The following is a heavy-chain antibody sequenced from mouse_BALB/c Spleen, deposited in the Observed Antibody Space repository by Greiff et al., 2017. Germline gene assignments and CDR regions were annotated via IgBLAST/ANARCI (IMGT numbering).Heavy chain of an antibody. J-gene: IGHJ3*01. CDR2: ISDGGSYT. CDR3: ARGGGFYDAWFAY. D-gene: IGHD2-3*01. V-gene: IGHV5-4*02. CDR1: GFTFSDYY. Sequence: EVQGVESGGGLVKPGGSLKLSCAASGFTFSDYYMYWVRQTPEKRLEWVATISDGGSYTYYPDSVKGRFTISRDNAKNNLYLQMSSLKSEDTAMYYCARGGGFYDAWFAYWGQGTLVTVSA.